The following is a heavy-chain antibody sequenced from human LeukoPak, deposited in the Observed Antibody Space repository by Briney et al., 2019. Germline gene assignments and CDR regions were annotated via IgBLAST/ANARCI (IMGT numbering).Heavy chain of an antibody. D-gene: IGHD6-13*01. J-gene: IGHJ4*02. Sequence: GGSLRLSCAASGFTFSSYSMNWVRQAPGKGLEWVSSISSSSSYIYYADLVKGRFTISRDNAKNSLYLQMNSLRAEDTAVYYCARLGNSSSWDYWGQGTLVTVSS. CDR3: ARLGNSSSWDY. CDR1: GFTFSSYS. CDR2: ISSSSSYI. V-gene: IGHV3-21*01.